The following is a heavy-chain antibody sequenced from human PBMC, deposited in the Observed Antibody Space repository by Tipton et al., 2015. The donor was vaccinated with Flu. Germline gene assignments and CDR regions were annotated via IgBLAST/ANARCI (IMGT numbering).Heavy chain of an antibody. CDR3: ARDGDGYNRNYYYGMDV. Sequence: TLSLTCSVSGRSMMSYYWSWIRQPPGKGLEWIGYIYYSGHTNYNPSLKSRVSISIDRSKNQFSLKLNSVTAADPVIYYCARDGDGYNRNYYYGMDVWGQGTTVTVAS. V-gene: IGHV4-59*01. J-gene: IGHJ6*02. D-gene: IGHD5-24*01. CDR2: IYYSGHT. CDR1: GRSMMSYY.